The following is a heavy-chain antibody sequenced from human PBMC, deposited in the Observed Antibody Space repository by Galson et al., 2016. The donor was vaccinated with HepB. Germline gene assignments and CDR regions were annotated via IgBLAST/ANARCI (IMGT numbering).Heavy chain of an antibody. CDR1: GGSLSGFC. V-gene: IGHV4-34*01. D-gene: IGHD3-3*01. CDR2: INHSGTT. CDR3: ARGLRNDCWSGYYYGMDF. Sequence: ETLSLTCAVYGGSLSGFCWSWIRQPPGKGLEWIGEINHSGTTKYNPSLKSRVIISLATSKNQFSLSRRPVTAADTAVYYCARGLRNDCWSGYYYGMDFWGQGTTVTVSS. J-gene: IGHJ6*02.